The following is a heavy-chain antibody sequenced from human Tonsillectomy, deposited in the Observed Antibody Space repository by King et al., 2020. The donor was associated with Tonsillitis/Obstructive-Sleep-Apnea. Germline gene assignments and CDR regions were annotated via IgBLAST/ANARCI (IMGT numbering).Heavy chain of an antibody. CDR3: ARQKGYSGYDFPFDY. CDR2: IYPGDSDT. V-gene: IGHV5-51*01. J-gene: IGHJ4*02. Sequence: GQLVQSGAEVKKPGESLKISCKGSGYSFTSYWIGWVRQMPGKGLERMGIIYPGDSDTRYSPSFQGQVTISADKSISTAYLQWSSLKASDTAMYYCARQKGYSGYDFPFDYWGQGTLVTVSS. CDR1: GYSFTSYW. D-gene: IGHD5-12*01.